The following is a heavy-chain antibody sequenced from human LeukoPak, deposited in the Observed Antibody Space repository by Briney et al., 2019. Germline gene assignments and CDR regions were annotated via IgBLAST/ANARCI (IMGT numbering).Heavy chain of an antibody. CDR1: GFTFDDYA. V-gene: IGHV3-9*03. CDR2: ISWNSGSI. CDR3: AKDNRYDSSGYYYWYFDL. J-gene: IGHJ2*01. D-gene: IGHD3-22*01. Sequence: GGSLRLSCAASGFTFDDYAMHWVRQAPGKGLEWVSGISWNSGSIGYADSVKGRFTISRDNAKNSLYLQMNSLRAEDMALYYCAKDNRYDSSGYYYWYFDLWGRGTLLTVSS.